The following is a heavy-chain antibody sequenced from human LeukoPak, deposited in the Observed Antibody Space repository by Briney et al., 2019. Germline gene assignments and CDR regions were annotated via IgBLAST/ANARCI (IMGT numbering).Heavy chain of an antibody. CDR2: IRGNGDTI. Sequence: GGSLRLSCAVSGFTFSHYDMNWVRQAPGKGLEWLSYIRGNGDTIFYADSIKGRFTISRDNAKNSLYLQMNNLRAEDTAVYYCARDWREYGIDYWGQGTPVTVSS. CDR3: ARDWREYGIDY. V-gene: IGHV3-48*01. CDR1: GFTFSHYD. J-gene: IGHJ4*02. D-gene: IGHD2/OR15-2a*01.